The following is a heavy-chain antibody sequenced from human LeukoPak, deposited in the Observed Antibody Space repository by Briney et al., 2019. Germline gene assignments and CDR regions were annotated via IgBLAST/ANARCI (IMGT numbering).Heavy chain of an antibody. CDR3: AKDSMVRGVPVYFDY. CDR1: GFTFDDYA. D-gene: IGHD3-10*01. Sequence: PGGSLRLSCAASGFTFDDYAMHWVRQAPGKGLEWVSGISWDSGSIGYADSVKGGFTISRDNAKNSLYLQMNSLRAEDTALYYCAKDSMVRGVPVYFDYWGQGTLVTVSS. V-gene: IGHV3-9*01. CDR2: ISWDSGSI. J-gene: IGHJ4*02.